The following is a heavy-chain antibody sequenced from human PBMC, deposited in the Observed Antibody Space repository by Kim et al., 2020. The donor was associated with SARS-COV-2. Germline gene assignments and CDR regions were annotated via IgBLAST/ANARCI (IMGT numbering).Heavy chain of an antibody. CDR1: GGSISGDY. CDR2: SNNSESR. V-gene: IGHV4-34*01. Sequence: SETLSLTCAVYGGSISGDYWSWIRKRQGKGKERIGVSNNSESRNNNSNLTSRVRITVETYKNQNYLKLNSITAAATAVDYCARGGGNRGGEYYDRRNYG. J-gene: IGHJ6*01. CDR3: ARGGGNRGGEYYDRRNYG. D-gene: IGHD3-22*01.